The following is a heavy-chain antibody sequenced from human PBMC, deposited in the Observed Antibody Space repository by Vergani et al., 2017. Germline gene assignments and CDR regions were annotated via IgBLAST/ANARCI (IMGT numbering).Heavy chain of an antibody. J-gene: IGHJ6*01. CDR3: ARDPRGYGGGPEVYYYGMYV. CDR1: GATFRSNT. D-gene: IGHD2-21*01. Sequence: QVQLVQSGAEVKKPGSSVKVSCKASGATFRSNTISWVRQVPGQGLEWMGRIIPVLGKTKYAQDFQGRLTITADTSTSTAYMELTNLRSQDTAVYYCARDPRGYGGGPEVYYYGMYVWGQGTTVTVSS. CDR2: IIPVLGKT. V-gene: IGHV1-69*08.